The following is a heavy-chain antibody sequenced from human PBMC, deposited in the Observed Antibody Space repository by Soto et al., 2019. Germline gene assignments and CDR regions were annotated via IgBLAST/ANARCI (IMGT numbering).Heavy chain of an antibody. CDR3: ARDDLYCGGDCYIPGYY. D-gene: IGHD2-21*02. CDR2: IIPIFGTA. Sequence: ASVKVSCKASGGTFSSYASSWVRQAPGQGLEWMGGIIPIFGTANYAQKFQGRVTITADESTSTAYTELSSLRSEDTAVYYCARDDLYCGGDCYIPGYYWGQGTLVTVSS. J-gene: IGHJ4*02. V-gene: IGHV1-69*13. CDR1: GGTFSSYA.